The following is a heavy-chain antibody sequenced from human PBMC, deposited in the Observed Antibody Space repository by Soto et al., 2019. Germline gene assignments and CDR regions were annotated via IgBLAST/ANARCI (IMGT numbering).Heavy chain of an antibody. D-gene: IGHD1-26*01. CDR2: ISYDGSNK. CDR3: AKFIVGAIRSGMDV. J-gene: IGHJ6*02. V-gene: IGHV3-30*18. CDR1: GFTFSSYG. Sequence: GGSLRLSCAASGFTFSSYGMHWVRQAPGKGLEWVAFISYDGSNKYYADSVKGRFTISRDHSKNTLYLHMNSLRAEDTAVYYCAKFIVGAIRSGMDVWGQGTTVTVSS.